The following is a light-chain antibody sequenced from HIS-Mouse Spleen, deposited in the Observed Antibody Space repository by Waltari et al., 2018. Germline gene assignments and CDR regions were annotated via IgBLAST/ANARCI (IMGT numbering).Light chain of an antibody. J-gene: IGKJ1*01. Sequence: DIQMTQSPSTLSASVGDRVTITCRASQSISSWLAWYQQKPGKAPKLLTYKASSLESGVPSRFSGSGSGTEFTLTISSLQPDDFATYYCQQYNSWWTFGQGTKVEIK. V-gene: IGKV1-5*03. CDR2: KAS. CDR3: QQYNSWWT. CDR1: QSISSW.